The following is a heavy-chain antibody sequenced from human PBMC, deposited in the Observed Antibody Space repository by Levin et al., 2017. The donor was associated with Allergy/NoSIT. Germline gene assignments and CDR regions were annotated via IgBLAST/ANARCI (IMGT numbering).Heavy chain of an antibody. D-gene: IGHD3-10*01. CDR1: GFTVSSNY. V-gene: IGHV3-53*01. J-gene: IGHJ4*02. CDR3: ARSGAKKYYFDY. Sequence: PGGSLRLSCAASGFTVSSNYMSWVRQAPGKGLEWVSVIYGGGSTYYADSVKGRFTISRDSSKNTLYLQMNSLRDEDTAGYYCARSGAKKYYFDYWGQGTLVTVS. CDR2: IYGGGST.